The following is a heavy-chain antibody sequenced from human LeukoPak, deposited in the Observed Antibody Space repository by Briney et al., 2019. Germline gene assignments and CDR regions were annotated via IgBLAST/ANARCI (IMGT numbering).Heavy chain of an antibody. CDR2: INPSGGST. Sequence: ASVKVSCKASGYTFTSYYMHWVRQAPGQGLEWMGIINPSGGSTSYAQKFQGRVTMTRDTSTRTVYMELSSLRSEDTAVYYCAREGSSGYYRDWYFDLWGRGTLVTVSS. D-gene: IGHD3-22*01. J-gene: IGHJ2*01. CDR1: GYTFTSYY. V-gene: IGHV1-46*01. CDR3: AREGSSGYYRDWYFDL.